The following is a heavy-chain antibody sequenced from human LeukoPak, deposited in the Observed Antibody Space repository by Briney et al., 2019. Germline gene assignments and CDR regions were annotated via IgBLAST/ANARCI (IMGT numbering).Heavy chain of an antibody. J-gene: IGHJ4*02. CDR2: IYYRGNT. V-gene: IGHV4-39*01. Sequence: PPQTLSPTCPLSGGSISISTYYWGWIRKPPGKGLEWIGSIYYRGNTYYNPSLKSRVTISVDMSKNQFSLKLSSVTAADTAVYYCARSSVQLTFDFWGQGTLVSVYS. CDR1: GGSISISTYY. D-gene: IGHD4-11*01. CDR3: ARSSVQLTFDF.